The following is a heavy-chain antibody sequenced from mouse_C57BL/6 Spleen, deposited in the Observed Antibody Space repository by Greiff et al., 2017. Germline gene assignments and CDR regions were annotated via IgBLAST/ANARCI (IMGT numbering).Heavy chain of an antibody. CDR2: IYPGGGYT. J-gene: IGHJ2*01. D-gene: IGHD4-1*01. V-gene: IGHV1-63*01. CDR1: GYTFTNYW. CDR3: ARMGDADYFDY. Sequence: VQLVESGAELVRPGTSVKMSCKASGYTFTNYWIGWAKQRPGHGLEWIGDIYPGGGYTNYNEKFKGKATLTAAKSSSTAYMQFSSLTSEDSAIYYCARMGDADYFDYWGQGTTLTVSS.